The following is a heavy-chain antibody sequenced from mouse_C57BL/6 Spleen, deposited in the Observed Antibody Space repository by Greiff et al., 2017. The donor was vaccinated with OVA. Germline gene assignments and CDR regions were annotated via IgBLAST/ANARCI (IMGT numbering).Heavy chain of an antibody. D-gene: IGHD2-3*01. CDR2: FYPGSGSI. CDR1: GYTFTEYT. J-gene: IGHJ2*01. Sequence: QVQLKESGAELVKPGASVKLSCKASGYTFTEYTIHWVKQRSGQGLEWIGWFYPGSGSIKYNEKFKDKATLTADKSSSTVYMELSRLTSEDSAVYFCARREGDDGYYVKGYFDYWGQGTTLTVSS. CDR3: ARREGDDGYYVKGYFDY. V-gene: IGHV1-62-2*01.